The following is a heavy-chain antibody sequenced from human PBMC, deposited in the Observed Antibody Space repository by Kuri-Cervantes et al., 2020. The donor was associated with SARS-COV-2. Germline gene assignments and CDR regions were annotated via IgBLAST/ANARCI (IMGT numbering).Heavy chain of an antibody. J-gene: IGHJ3*02. CDR3: AGDSLAEWLGDAFDI. Sequence: GESLKISCAASGFTFSSYSMNWVRQAPGKGLEWVSSISSSSSYIYYADSVKGRFTISRDNAKNTLYLQMNSLRAEDTAVYYCAGDSLAEWLGDAFDIWGQGTMVTVSS. CDR2: ISSSSSYI. V-gene: IGHV3-21*01. D-gene: IGHD3-3*01. CDR1: GFTFSSYS.